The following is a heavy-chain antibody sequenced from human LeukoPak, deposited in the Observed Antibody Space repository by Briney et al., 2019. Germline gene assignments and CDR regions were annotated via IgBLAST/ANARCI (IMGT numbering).Heavy chain of an antibody. CDR3: ARLRWPYYFDY. V-gene: IGHV4-39*07. CDR2: IYYSGST. J-gene: IGHJ4*02. D-gene: IGHD4-23*01. Sequence: SETLSLTCTVSGGSISSSSYYWGWIRQPPGKGLEWTGSIYYSGSTYYNPSLKSRVTISVDTSKNQFSLKLSSVTAADTAVYYCARLRWPYYFDYWGQGTLVTVSS. CDR1: GGSISSSSYY.